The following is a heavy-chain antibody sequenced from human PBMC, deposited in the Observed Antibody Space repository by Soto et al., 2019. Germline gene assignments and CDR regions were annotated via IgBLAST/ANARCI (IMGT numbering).Heavy chain of an antibody. J-gene: IGHJ4*02. Sequence: QVQLVQSGAEVRQPASSVKVSCKTSGGTFSSYAISWVRQAPGQGLEWMGGIVPIVDTSTYAQKFQGRVTITADEATSTVYMELGSLRSDDTDVYYCVRVVAIPGYPDNWGQGTLVTVSS. CDR2: IVPIVDTS. CDR1: GGTFSSYA. D-gene: IGHD5-12*01. V-gene: IGHV1-69*12. CDR3: VRVVAIPGYPDN.